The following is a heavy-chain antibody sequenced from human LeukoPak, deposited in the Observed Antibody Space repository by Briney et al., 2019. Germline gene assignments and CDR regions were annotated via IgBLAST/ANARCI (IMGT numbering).Heavy chain of an antibody. CDR3: ARDVGDGYNYAIFDY. Sequence: PGGSLRLSCAASGFTFSSYWMSWVRQAPGKGLEWVSGINWNGGSTGYADSVKGRFTISRDNAKNSLYLQMNSLRAEDTALYYCARDVGDGYNYAIFDYWGQGTLVTVSS. D-gene: IGHD5-24*01. J-gene: IGHJ4*02. CDR2: INWNGGST. CDR1: GFTFSSYW. V-gene: IGHV3-20*04.